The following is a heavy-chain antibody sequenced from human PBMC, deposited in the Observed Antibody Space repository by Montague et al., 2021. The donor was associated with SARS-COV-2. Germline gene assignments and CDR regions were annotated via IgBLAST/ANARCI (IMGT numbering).Heavy chain of an antibody. CDR3: ARRGLGYCSSTSCQNAFDI. J-gene: IGHJ3*02. CDR2: IYYSGST. CDR1: GGSISSYY. D-gene: IGHD2-2*01. V-gene: IGHV4-59*08. Sequence: SETLSPICTVSGGSISSYYWSWIRQPPGKGLEWIGYIYYSGSTNYNPSLKSRVTISVDTSKNQFSLKLSSVTAADTAVYYCARRGLGYCSSTSCQNAFDIWGQGTMVTVSS.